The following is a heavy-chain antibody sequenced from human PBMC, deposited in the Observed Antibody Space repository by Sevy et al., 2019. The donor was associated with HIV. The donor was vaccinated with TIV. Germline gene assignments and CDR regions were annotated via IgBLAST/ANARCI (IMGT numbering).Heavy chain of an antibody. Sequence: SETLSLTCAVYGGSFSGYYWSWIRQPPGKGLEWIGEINHSGSTNYNPSLKSRVTISVDTSKNQFSLEPSSVTAADTAVYYCARGRLLWCGELMAPDNWFDPWGQGTLVTVSS. CDR1: GGSFSGYY. J-gene: IGHJ5*02. CDR3: ARGRLLWCGELMAPDNWFDP. D-gene: IGHD3-10*01. V-gene: IGHV4-34*01. CDR2: INHSGST.